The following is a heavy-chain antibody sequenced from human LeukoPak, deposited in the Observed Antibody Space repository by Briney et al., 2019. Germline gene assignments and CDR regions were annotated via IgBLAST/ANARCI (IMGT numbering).Heavy chain of an antibody. CDR2: IYSGGAT. CDR3: ARDPSAVALGTYG. V-gene: IGHV3-66*01. Sequence: GGSLRLSWAASRVSVATIYMIWVRPLPKEGLEWVSRIYSGGATNYADSVKGRFTISRDSSKNTLFLQLNSLRDEDTAVYYCARDPSAVALGTYGWGQGTLVAVSS. CDR1: RVSVATIY. D-gene: IGHD6-13*01. J-gene: IGHJ4*02.